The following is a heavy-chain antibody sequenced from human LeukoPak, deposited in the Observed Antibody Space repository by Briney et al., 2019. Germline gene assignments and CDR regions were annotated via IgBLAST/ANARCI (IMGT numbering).Heavy chain of an antibody. Sequence: PSETLSLTCTVSGGSISSYYWSWIRQPPGKGLEWIGYIYYSGSTNYNPSLKSRVTISVDTSKNQYSLKLSSVTAADTAVYYCARRRDGRPPGSSWIYYMDVWGKGTTVTVSS. CDR3: ARRRDGRPPGSSWIYYMDV. CDR2: IYYSGST. V-gene: IGHV4-59*01. CDR1: GGSISSYY. J-gene: IGHJ6*03. D-gene: IGHD6-13*01.